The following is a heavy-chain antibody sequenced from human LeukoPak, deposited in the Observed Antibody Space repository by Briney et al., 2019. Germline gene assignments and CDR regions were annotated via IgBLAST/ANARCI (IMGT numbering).Heavy chain of an antibody. CDR3: ARRWGYSNYLGYYYYMDV. V-gene: IGHV1-8*01. D-gene: IGHD4-11*01. CDR2: MNPNSGNT. Sequence: ASVKVSCKASGYTFTSYDINWVRQATGQGLEWMGWMNPNSGNTGYAQKFQGRVTMTRNTSISTAYMELSSLRSEDTAVYYCARRWGYSNYLGYYYYMDVWGKGTTVTVSS. J-gene: IGHJ6*03. CDR1: GYTFTSYD.